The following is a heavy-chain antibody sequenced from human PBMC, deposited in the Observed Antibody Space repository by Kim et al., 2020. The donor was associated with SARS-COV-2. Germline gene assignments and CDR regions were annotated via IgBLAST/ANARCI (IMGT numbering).Heavy chain of an antibody. Sequence: SQTLSLTCAISGDSVSSNSATWNWIRQSPSRGLEWLGRTYYRSKWYNDYAVSVKSQITINPDTSKNQFSLQLNSVTPEDTAVYFCARGHSSNNRGFPNWGQGTLVTVSS. J-gene: IGHJ4*02. CDR1: GDSVSSNSAT. D-gene: IGHD6-19*01. CDR2: TYYRSKWYN. V-gene: IGHV6-1*01. CDR3: ARGHSSNNRGFPN.